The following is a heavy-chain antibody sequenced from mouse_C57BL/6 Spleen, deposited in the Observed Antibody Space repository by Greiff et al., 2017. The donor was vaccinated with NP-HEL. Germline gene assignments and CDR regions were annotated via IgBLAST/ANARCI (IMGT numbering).Heavy chain of an antibody. J-gene: IGHJ2*01. Sequence: QVQLQQSGAELVKPGASVKISCKASGYAFSSYWMNWVKQRPGKGLEWIGQIYPGDGDTNYNGKFKGKATLTADKSSSTAYMQLSSLTSEDSAVYFCASHYGSSAFYFDYWGQGTTLTVSS. D-gene: IGHD1-1*01. CDR3: ASHYGSSAFYFDY. CDR2: IYPGDGDT. V-gene: IGHV1-80*01. CDR1: GYAFSSYW.